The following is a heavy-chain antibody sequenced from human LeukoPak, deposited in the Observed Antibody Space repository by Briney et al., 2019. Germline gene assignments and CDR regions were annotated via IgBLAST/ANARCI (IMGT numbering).Heavy chain of an antibody. Sequence: GGSLRLSCGASGFSVSDNYMSWVRQTPGEGLEWVSVIFGGSTYYADSVKGRFTISRDNSKNTLYLQMDSLRAEDTAVYYCVKEARGTTVYYWGQGTLVTVSS. J-gene: IGHJ4*02. CDR1: GFSVSDNY. CDR2: IFGGST. V-gene: IGHV3-66*01. CDR3: VKEARGTTVYY. D-gene: IGHD4-17*01.